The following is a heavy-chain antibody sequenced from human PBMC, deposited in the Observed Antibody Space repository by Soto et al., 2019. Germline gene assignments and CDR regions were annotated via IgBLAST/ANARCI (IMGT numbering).Heavy chain of an antibody. CDR2: IYPGDSDT. CDR1: GYSFTSYW. CDR3: ARGYDFWSGYYRENYYGMDV. J-gene: IGHJ6*02. V-gene: IGHV5-51*01. D-gene: IGHD3-3*01. Sequence: EVQLVQSGAEVKKPGESLKISCKGSGYSFTSYWIGWVRQMPGKGLEWMGIIYPGDSDTRYSPSFQGQVTISADKSISTAYLQWSSLKASDTAMYYCARGYDFWSGYYRENYYGMDVWGQGTTVTVSS.